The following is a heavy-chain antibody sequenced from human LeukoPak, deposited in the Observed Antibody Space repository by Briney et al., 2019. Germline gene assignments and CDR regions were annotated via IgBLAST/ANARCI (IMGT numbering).Heavy chain of an antibody. CDR1: GFTFSTYG. Sequence: GGSLRLSCAASGFTFSTYGMHWVRQAPGKGLEWVAFIRDDGSNKHYVDSVKGRFTISRDNSKNTLYLQINSLRAEDTAIYYCASDDYGGQGTLVAVSS. CDR3: ASDDY. CDR2: IRDDGSNK. J-gene: IGHJ4*02. V-gene: IGHV3-30*02.